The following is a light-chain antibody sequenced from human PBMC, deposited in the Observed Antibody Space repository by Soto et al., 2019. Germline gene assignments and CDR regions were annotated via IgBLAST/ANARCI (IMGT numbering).Light chain of an antibody. CDR2: AAS. V-gene: IGKV1-39*01. CDR3: QQSYSTLRGT. CDR1: QSISSY. J-gene: IGKJ1*01. Sequence: DIQMTQSPSSLSASVGDRVTITCRASQSISSYLNWYQQKPGKAPKLLIYAASSLQSGVPSRFSGSGSGTDFTITISSLQPEDFATYYCQQSYSTLRGTFGQGTKVEIK.